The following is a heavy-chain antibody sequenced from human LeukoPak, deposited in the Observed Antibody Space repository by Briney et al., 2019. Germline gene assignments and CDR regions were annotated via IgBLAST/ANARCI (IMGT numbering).Heavy chain of an antibody. CDR3: ARGAYYYGSGSYYKDYYYYYGMDV. Sequence: PGGSLRLSCAASGFTFSDYYMSWVRQAPGKGLEWVSYIKTSDGPIYYADSVKGRFTISRDDAKNSLYLQMNSLRAEDTAVYYCARGAYYYGSGSYYKDYYYYYGMDVWGQGTTVTVSS. CDR1: GFTFSDYY. V-gene: IGHV3-11*01. CDR2: IKTSDGPI. J-gene: IGHJ6*02. D-gene: IGHD3-10*01.